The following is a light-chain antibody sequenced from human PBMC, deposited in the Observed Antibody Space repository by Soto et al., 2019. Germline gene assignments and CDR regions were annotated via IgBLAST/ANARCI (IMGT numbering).Light chain of an antibody. V-gene: IGKV1-39*01. CDR2: GAS. CDR1: QSVRTY. J-gene: IGKJ2*01. CDR3: QQSFTTPYT. Sequence: DLQMTQSPSSLSASVGDRVTITCRASQSVRTYLNWYQRKPGKAPKVLIYGASALQSGVPSRFSGSGSGTDFTLTVSSLQPKDFATYYCQQSFTTPYTFGQGTKLEIK.